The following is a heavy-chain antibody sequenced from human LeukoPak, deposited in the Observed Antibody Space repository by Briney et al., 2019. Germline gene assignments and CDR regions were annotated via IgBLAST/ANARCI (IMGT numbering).Heavy chain of an antibody. Sequence: EASVKVSCKASGYTFTSYGISWVRQAPGQGLEWMGWINPNSGGTNYAQKFQGRVTMTRDTSISTAYMELSRLRSDDTAVYYCARVGRRWLQSEYFQHWGQGTLVTVSS. D-gene: IGHD5-24*01. J-gene: IGHJ1*01. CDR3: ARVGRRWLQSEYFQH. CDR2: INPNSGGT. CDR1: GYTFTSYG. V-gene: IGHV1-2*02.